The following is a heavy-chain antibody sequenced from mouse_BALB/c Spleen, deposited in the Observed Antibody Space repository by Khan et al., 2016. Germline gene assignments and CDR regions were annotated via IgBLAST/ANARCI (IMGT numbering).Heavy chain of an antibody. CDR3: ARSDYGCKGAMDY. V-gene: IGHV3-2*02. J-gene: IGHJ4*01. CDR2: ISYSGST. D-gene: IGHD1-1*01. CDR1: GYSITSDYA. Sequence: EVQLQESGPGLVKPSQSLSLTCTVTGYSITSDYAWNWIRQFPGNKLEWVGYISYSGSTSYNPSLNSRISITRDTTNNQFFLQLNSVTSEDTATYCGARSDYGCKGAMDYWGQGTSVTVSS.